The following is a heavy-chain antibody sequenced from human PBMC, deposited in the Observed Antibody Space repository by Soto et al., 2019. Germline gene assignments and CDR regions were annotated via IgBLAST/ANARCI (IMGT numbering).Heavy chain of an antibody. V-gene: IGHV4-34*02. D-gene: IGHD3-10*01. CDR2: INHSRST. CDR3: ARGVGSRTIDT. J-gene: IGHJ1*01. Sequence: QVQLKQRGAGLLKPSETLSLTCAVSGGTFTGYYWNWIRQSPGKGLEWIGEINHSRSTYYNPSLRNRVALSIDTSKNEFSLKLSFVTASDTAVYFCARGVGSRTIDTWDQCTRVTVSS. CDR1: GGTFTGYY.